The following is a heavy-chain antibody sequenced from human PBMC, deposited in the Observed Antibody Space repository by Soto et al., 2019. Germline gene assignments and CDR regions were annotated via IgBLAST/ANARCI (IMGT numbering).Heavy chain of an antibody. CDR3: AWQHYLLYDVFDF. J-gene: IGHJ3*01. CDR1: GFTFTNYW. D-gene: IGHD1-26*01. Sequence: GGSLRLSCAASGFTFTNYWMQWVRQAPGKGLVWVSRINSDGSCTSHADSVKGRVTISRDNAKNTLYLQMSRLRAEDTAVYYCAWQHYLLYDVFDFWGRGTMV. V-gene: IGHV3-74*01. CDR2: INSDGSCT.